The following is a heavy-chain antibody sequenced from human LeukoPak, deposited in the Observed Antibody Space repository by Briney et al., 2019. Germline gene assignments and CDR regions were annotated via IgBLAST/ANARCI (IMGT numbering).Heavy chain of an antibody. CDR3: ARDGMITFGVVIAPPDY. J-gene: IGHJ4*02. CDR2: INPYSGGT. V-gene: IGHV1-2*05. Sequence: ASVKVSCKASVYRFPRYCMHWVRQAPGQGLEGMGRINPYSGGTNYAQKFQGRVTMISDTSISTAYMELSRLRSSDTGVYYCARDGMITFGVVIAPPDYWGQGTLVTVSS. D-gene: IGHD3-16*02. CDR1: VYRFPRYC.